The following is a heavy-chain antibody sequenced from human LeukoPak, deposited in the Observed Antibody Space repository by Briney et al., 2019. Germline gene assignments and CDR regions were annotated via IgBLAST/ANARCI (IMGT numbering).Heavy chain of an antibody. Sequence: GGSLRLSCAASGFTFSDFYMSWIRQAPGKGLEWLSYINTGSSHTSYADSVKGRFTISRDNAKNSLYLLMNSLRAEDTAVYYCARGQSWAFDFWGQGTLVTVSS. CDR1: GFTFSDFY. CDR2: INTGSSHT. D-gene: IGHD1-26*01. V-gene: IGHV3-11*05. CDR3: ARGQSWAFDF. J-gene: IGHJ4*02.